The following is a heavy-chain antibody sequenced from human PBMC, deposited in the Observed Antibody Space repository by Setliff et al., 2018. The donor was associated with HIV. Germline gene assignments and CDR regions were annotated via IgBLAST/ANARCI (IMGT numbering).Heavy chain of an antibody. J-gene: IGHJ4*02. D-gene: IGHD3-10*01. V-gene: IGHV3-49*04. CDR1: GFTFGDYA. Sequence: GGSLRLSCTASGFTFGDYAMSWVRQAPGKGLEWVGFIRSKAYGGTTEYAASVKGRFTIARDDSKRIAYLQMNSLKTEDTAVYYCTRALLYGSGSSYLSYWGQGTLVTVSS. CDR2: IRSKAYGGTT. CDR3: TRALLYGSGSSYLSY.